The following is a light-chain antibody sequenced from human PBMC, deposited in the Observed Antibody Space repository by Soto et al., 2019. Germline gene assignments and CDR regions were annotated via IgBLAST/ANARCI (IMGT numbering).Light chain of an antibody. CDR2: RNN. CDR1: SSNIGSNY. J-gene: IGLJ3*02. CDR3: AAWDDSLSAWV. Sequence: QSVLTQPPSASGTPGQRVTISCSGSSSNIGSNYVYWYQQLPGTAPKLLIYRNNQRPSGVPDRFSGYKSGTSASRAISGLRSEDEADYYCAAWDDSLSAWVFGGGTKLTVL. V-gene: IGLV1-47*01.